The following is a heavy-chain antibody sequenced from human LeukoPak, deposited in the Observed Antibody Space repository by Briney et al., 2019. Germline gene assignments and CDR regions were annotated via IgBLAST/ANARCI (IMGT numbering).Heavy chain of an antibody. Sequence: SGTLSLTCTVSGGAICRYSWSWIRQPPRKGLERSGYIYYSGSTNYNPSLKSRVTISVVTSKIQSALKLSSVTAADTAVYYCARGVSSGSDYWGQGTLVTVSS. D-gene: IGHD3-10*01. CDR2: IYYSGST. V-gene: IGHV4-59*08. CDR1: GGAICRYS. CDR3: ARGVSSGSDY. J-gene: IGHJ4*02.